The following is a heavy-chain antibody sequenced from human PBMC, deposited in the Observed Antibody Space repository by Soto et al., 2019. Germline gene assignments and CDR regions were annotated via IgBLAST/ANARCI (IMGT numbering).Heavy chain of an antibody. D-gene: IGHD1-26*01. CDR2: IYYSGST. J-gene: IGHJ6*02. CDR3: ARDRSGSYYGMDV. Sequence: QVQLQESGPGLVKPSETLSLTCTVSGGSISSYYWSWIRQPPGTGLEWIGYIYYSGSTNYNPSLKSRVTISEDTSKNQFSLKLISVTAADTAVYYCARDRSGSYYGMDVWGQGTTVTVSS. CDR1: GGSISSYY. V-gene: IGHV4-59*01.